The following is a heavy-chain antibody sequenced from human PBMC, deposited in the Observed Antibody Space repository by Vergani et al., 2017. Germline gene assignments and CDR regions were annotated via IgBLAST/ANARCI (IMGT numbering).Heavy chain of an antibody. CDR2: ISYDGSNK. V-gene: IGHV3-30*04. CDR3: ARDQFKVTTFYFQH. J-gene: IGHJ1*01. D-gene: IGHD4-17*01. Sequence: VQLVESGGGLVQHGRSLRLSCAASGFTFDDYAMHWVRQDPGKGLEWVAVISYDGSNKYYADSVKGRFTIARDNSKNTLYLQMNSLRAEDTAVYYCARDQFKVTTFYFQHWGQGTLVTVSS. CDR1: GFTFDDYA.